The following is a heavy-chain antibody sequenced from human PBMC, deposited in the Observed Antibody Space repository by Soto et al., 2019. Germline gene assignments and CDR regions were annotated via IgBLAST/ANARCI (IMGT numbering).Heavy chain of an antibody. V-gene: IGHV1-69*08. Sequence: QVQLVQSGAEVKKPGSSVKVSCKASGGTFSSYTISWVRQAPGQGLEWMGRIIPILVIANYAQKFQGRVTITADKSTSTAYMELSSLRSEDTAVYYCAREGGAVAALENWFDPWGQGTLVTVSS. J-gene: IGHJ5*02. CDR2: IIPILVIA. CDR1: GGTFSSYT. D-gene: IGHD6-19*01. CDR3: AREGGAVAALENWFDP.